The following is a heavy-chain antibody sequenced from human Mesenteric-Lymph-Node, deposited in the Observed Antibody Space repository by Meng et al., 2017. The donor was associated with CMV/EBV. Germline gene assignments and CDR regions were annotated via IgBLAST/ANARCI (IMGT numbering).Heavy chain of an antibody. CDR2: ISSSSSYI. V-gene: IGHV3-21*01. CDR1: GFTFSNYA. D-gene: IGHD1-26*01. J-gene: IGHJ5*02. Sequence: GESLKISCAASGFTFSNYAMHWVRQAPGKGLEWVSSISSSSSYIYYADSVKGRFTISRDNAKNSLYLQMNSLRAEDTALYYCARTGGYEWELHYESFDPWGQGTLVTVSS. CDR3: ARTGGYEWELHYESFDP.